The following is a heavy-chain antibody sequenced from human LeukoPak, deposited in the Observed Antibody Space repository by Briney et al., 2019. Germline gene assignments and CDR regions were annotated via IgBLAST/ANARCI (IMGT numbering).Heavy chain of an antibody. D-gene: IGHD6-19*01. CDR3: ARQAYSSGWHSYY. J-gene: IGHJ4*02. CDR1: GGSISSSSYY. Sequence: SGTLSLTCTVAGGSISSSSYYWGWIRQPPGKGLEWIGSIYYSGSTYYNPSLKSRVAISVDTSKNQFSLKLSSVTAADTAVYYCARQAYSSGWHSYYWGQGTLVTVSS. V-gene: IGHV4-39*01. CDR2: IYYSGST.